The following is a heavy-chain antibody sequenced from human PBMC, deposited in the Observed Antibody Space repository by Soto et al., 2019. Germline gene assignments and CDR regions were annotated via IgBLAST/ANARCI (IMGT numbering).Heavy chain of an antibody. V-gene: IGHV4-34*01. D-gene: IGHD3-10*01. Sequence: SETLSLTCAVYGGSFSGHYWSWIRQPPGKGLEWIGEINHSGSTNYNPSLKSRVTISVDTSKNQFSLKLSSVTAADTAVYYCARVVGSSGDYFDYWGQGTLVTVSS. CDR1: GGSFSGHY. CDR3: ARVVGSSGDYFDY. J-gene: IGHJ4*02. CDR2: INHSGST.